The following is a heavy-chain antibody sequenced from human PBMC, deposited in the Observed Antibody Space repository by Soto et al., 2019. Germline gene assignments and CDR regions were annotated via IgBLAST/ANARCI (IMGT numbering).Heavy chain of an antibody. V-gene: IGHV3-33*01. CDR2: IWYDGSNK. J-gene: IGHJ3*01. CDR3: ARDQGSSWYFDAFDL. CDR1: GFTFSSYG. D-gene: IGHD6-13*01. Sequence: QVQLVESGGGVVQPGRSLRLSCAASGFTFSSYGMHWVRQAPGKGLEWVAVIWYDGSNKYYADSVKGRFTISRDNSKNTLYLQMNSLRAEDTAVYYCARDQGSSWYFDAFDLWGQGTMVAVSS.